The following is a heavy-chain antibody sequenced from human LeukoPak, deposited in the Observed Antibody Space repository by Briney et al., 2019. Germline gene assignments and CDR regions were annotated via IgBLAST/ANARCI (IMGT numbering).Heavy chain of an antibody. Sequence: PSETLSLTCTVSGGSISSYYWSWIRQPPGKGLEWIGYIYYSGSTNYNPSLKCRVTISVDTSKNQFSLKLSSVTAADTAVYYCARTNWNSKPLTIDYWGQGTLVTVSS. CDR3: ARTNWNSKPLTIDY. CDR1: GGSISSYY. V-gene: IGHV4-59*01. J-gene: IGHJ4*02. CDR2: IYYSGST. D-gene: IGHD1/OR15-1a*01.